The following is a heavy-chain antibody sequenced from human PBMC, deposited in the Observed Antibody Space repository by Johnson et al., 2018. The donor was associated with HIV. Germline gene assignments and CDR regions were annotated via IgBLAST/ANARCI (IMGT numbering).Heavy chain of an antibody. CDR2: IKQDGSEK. CDR1: GFIFSVYW. D-gene: IGHD7-27*01. V-gene: IGHV3-7*05. CDR3: ARGGDDAFDI. Sequence: VQLVESGGGLVKPGGSLRLSCAASGFIFSVYWMSWVRQAPGKGLEWVANIKQDGSEKYYVDSVKGRFTISRDNAKNSLYLQMNSLRPEDTGLYYCARGGDDAFDIWGQGTMVTVSS. J-gene: IGHJ3*02.